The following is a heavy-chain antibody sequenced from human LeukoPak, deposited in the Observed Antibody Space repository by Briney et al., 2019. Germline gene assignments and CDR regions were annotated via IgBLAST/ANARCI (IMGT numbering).Heavy chain of an antibody. V-gene: IGHV1-46*01. D-gene: IGHD3-10*01. CDR2: INPSGGST. Sequence: ASVKVSCKASGYTFTSYYMHWVRQAPGQELEWMGIINPSGGSTSYAQKFQGRVTMTRDTSISTAYMELSRLRSDDTAVYYCARALAYYYGQGDAFDIWGQGTMVTVSS. J-gene: IGHJ3*02. CDR3: ARALAYYYGQGDAFDI. CDR1: GYTFTSYY.